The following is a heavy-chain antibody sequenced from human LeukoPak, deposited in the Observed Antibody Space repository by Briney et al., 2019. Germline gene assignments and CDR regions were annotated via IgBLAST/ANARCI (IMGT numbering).Heavy chain of an antibody. J-gene: IGHJ4*02. V-gene: IGHV1-2*02. CDR1: GYSFTGHY. Sequence: ASVKVSCKASGYSFTGHYMHWVRQAPGQGLEWMGWINPNSGGTNYAQKFQGRVTMTRDTSISTAYMELSRLRSDDTAVYHCASEYSSSWHFDYWGQGTLVTVSS. CDR2: INPNSGGT. D-gene: IGHD6-13*01. CDR3: ASEYSSSWHFDY.